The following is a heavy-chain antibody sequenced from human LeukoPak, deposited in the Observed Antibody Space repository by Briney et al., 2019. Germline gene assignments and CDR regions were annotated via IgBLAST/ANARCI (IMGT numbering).Heavy chain of an antibody. CDR3: ARDNSVGDIAWWFDP. CDR2: INPSGGST. J-gene: IGHJ5*02. D-gene: IGHD3-16*02. Sequence: ASVKVSCKASGYTFTTYHMHWVRQAPGQGLEWMGIINPSGGSTNYAQKFQGRVTMTRDMSTSTVYMELSSLRSDDTAVYYCARDNSVGDIAWWFDPWGQGTLVTVSS. V-gene: IGHV1-46*01. CDR1: GYTFTTYH.